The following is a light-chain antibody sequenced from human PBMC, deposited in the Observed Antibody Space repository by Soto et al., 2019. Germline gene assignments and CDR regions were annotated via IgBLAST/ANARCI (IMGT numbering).Light chain of an antibody. CDR3: QQYSDWPLT. J-gene: IGKJ1*01. CDR1: QSVSNY. V-gene: IGKV3D-15*01. CDR2: GAS. Sequence: ELVLTQSPGTLSLSPGERATLSCRASQSVSNYLAWYQQKPGQAPRLLIYGASNRATGIPDRFSGSGSGTEFSLTISSLQSEDSAVYYCQQYSDWPLTFGQGTKVDI.